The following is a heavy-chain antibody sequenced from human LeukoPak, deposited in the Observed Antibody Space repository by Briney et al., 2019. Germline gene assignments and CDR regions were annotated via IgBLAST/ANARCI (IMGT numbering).Heavy chain of an antibody. CDR2: ISGSGDNT. CDR3: AKGSYYDSSGSFYFDY. CDR1: GFTFSSYA. V-gene: IGHV3-23*01. Sequence: GGSLRLSCAASGFTFSSYAMSWVRQAPGKGLEWVSGISGSGDNTYYADSVKGRFTISRDSSKNTLYVQVNSLGTEDTAAHYCAKGSYYDSSGSFYFDYWGQGTLVTVSS. D-gene: IGHD3-22*01. J-gene: IGHJ4*02.